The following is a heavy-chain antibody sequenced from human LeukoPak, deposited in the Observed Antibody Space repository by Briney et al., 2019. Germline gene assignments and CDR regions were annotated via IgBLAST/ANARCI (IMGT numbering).Heavy chain of an antibody. CDR3: ARLAYRNSTLVDY. V-gene: IGHV5-51*01. CDR2: IYPGDSDT. D-gene: IGHD1-14*01. Sequence: GESLKISCKGSGYTFTNYWIGWVRQMPGKGLEFMGIIYPGDSDTRYSPSFQGQVTISVDKSINTAYLQWSSLKASDSAMYYCARLAYRNSTLVDYWGQGTLVTVSS. J-gene: IGHJ4*02. CDR1: GYTFTNYW.